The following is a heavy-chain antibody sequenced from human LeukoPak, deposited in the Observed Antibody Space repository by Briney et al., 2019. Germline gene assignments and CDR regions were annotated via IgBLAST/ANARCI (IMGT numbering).Heavy chain of an antibody. CDR1: GFTVSSNY. CDR3: ARSDYGDLHDAFDI. Sequence: GGSPRLSCAASGFTVSSNYMSWVRQAPGKGLEWVSVIYSGGSTYYADSVKGRFTISRDNSKNTLYLQMNSLRAEDTAVYYCARSDYGDLHDAFDIWGQGTMVTVSS. CDR2: IYSGGST. V-gene: IGHV3-53*01. D-gene: IGHD4-17*01. J-gene: IGHJ3*02.